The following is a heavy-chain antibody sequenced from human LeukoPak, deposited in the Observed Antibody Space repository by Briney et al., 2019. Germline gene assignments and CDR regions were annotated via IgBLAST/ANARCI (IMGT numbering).Heavy chain of an antibody. CDR2: ISAYNGNT. Sequence: ASVTVSFTASGYTFTSYGISWVRQAPGQGLEGMGWISAYNGNTNYAQKLQGRVTMTTDTSTSTAYMELRSLRSDDTAVYYCARALGGVPAAISSDNWFDPWGQGTLVTVSS. CDR3: ARALGGVPAAISSDNWFDP. J-gene: IGHJ5*02. D-gene: IGHD2-2*02. V-gene: IGHV1-18*01. CDR1: GYTFTSYG.